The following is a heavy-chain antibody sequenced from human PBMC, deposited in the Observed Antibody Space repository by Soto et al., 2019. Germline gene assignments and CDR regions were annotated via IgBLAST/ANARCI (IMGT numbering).Heavy chain of an antibody. D-gene: IGHD3-10*01. CDR1: GGTFSSYA. CDR3: ARLNFGAMDYYYGMDV. Sequence: ASVKVSCKASGGTFSSYAISWVRQAPGQGLEWMGGIIPIFGTANYAQKFQGRVTITADESTSTAYMELSSLRSEDTAVYYCARLNFGAMDYYYGMDVWGQGTTVTVSS. V-gene: IGHV1-69*13. J-gene: IGHJ6*02. CDR2: IIPIFGTA.